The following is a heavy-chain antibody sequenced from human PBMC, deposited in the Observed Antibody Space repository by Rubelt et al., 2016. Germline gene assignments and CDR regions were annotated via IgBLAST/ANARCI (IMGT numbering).Heavy chain of an antibody. V-gene: IGHV3-23*01. J-gene: IGHJ4*02. CDR1: GLTFSIYA. CDR3: ARHPVD. CDR2: VSGSGGIT. Sequence: GGSLRLSCAASGLTFSIYAMNWVRQAPGKGLEWVSVVSGSGGITYYADSVKGRCTISRDNSKNTLYLQMNSLRAEDTAVYYCARHPVDWGQGTLVTVSS.